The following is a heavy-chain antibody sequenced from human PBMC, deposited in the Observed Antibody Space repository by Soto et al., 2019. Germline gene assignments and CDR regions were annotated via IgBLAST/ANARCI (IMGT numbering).Heavy chain of an antibody. D-gene: IGHD4-17*01. CDR2: ISAYNGNT. CDR3: ARVDTPPLGVTTAKGTNYYYYYMDV. V-gene: IGHV1-18*01. Sequence: ASVKVSCKASGYTFTSYGISWVRQAPGQGLEWMGWISAYNGNTNYAQKLQGRVTMTTDTSTSTAYMELRSLRSDDTAVYYCARVDTPPLGVTTAKGTNYYYYYMDVWGKGTTGTVSS. J-gene: IGHJ6*03. CDR1: GYTFTSYG.